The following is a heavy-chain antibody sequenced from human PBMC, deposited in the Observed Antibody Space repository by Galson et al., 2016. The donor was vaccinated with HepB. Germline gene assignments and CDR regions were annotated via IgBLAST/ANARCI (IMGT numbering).Heavy chain of an antibody. CDR3: ARDGTLSGSYYHFYGMDV. D-gene: IGHD1-26*01. J-gene: IGHJ6*02. Sequence: SVKVSCKASGYSFISYGISWVRQARGQGLEWMGWISTYNGNTNYEQKFKGRVTLTADISTSTAQMELRSLRSDDTAVYYCARDGTLSGSYYHFYGMDVWGQVATVPVSS. V-gene: IGHV1-18*01. CDR2: ISTYNGNT. CDR1: GYSFISYG.